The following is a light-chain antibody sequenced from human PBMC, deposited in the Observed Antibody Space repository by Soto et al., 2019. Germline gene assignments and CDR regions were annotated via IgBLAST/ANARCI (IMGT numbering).Light chain of an antibody. J-gene: IGKJ4*01. CDR3: QQRSNWPLT. V-gene: IGKV3-11*01. CDR2: DAS. Sequence: EIVLTQSPATLSLSPGERATLSCRVSQSVTSFLAWYQQKPGQAPRLLIYDASNRATGIPARFSGSGSGTDFTLTISSLEPADFAVYYCQQRSNWPLTFGGGTKVDTK. CDR1: QSVTSF.